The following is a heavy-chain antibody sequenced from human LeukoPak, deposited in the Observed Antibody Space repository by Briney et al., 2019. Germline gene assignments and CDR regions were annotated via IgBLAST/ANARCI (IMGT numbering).Heavy chain of an antibody. V-gene: IGHV1-2*06. CDR1: GYTFTGYY. J-gene: IGHJ4*02. D-gene: IGHD1-26*01. CDR3: ARGYSGSYAFFL. Sequence: ASVKVSCKASGYTFTGYYMHWVRQAPGQRLEWMGRINPNSGGTNYAQKFQGRVTMTRDTSISTAYMELSRLRSDDTAVYYCARGYSGSYAFFLWGQGTLVTVSS. CDR2: INPNSGGT.